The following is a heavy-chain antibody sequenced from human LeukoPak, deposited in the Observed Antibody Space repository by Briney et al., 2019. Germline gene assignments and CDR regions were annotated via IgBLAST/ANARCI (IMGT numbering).Heavy chain of an antibody. V-gene: IGHV1-46*01. Sequence: ASVKVSCKASGYTFTSYYMHWVRQAPGQGLEWMGIINPSGGSTSYAQKFQGRVTMTRDTSISTAYMELSRLRSDDTAVYYCARGSLRAAAGKIDYWGQGTLVTVSS. CDR2: INPSGGST. CDR1: GYTFTSYY. J-gene: IGHJ4*02. CDR3: ARGSLRAAAGKIDY. D-gene: IGHD6-13*01.